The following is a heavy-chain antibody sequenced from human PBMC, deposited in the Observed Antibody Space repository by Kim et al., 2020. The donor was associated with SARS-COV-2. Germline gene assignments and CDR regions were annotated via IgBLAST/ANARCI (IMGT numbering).Heavy chain of an antibody. CDR3: ARDGYSSGWYPGAFDI. CDR1: GGSVSSGSYY. V-gene: IGHV4-61*01. CDR2: IYYSGST. D-gene: IGHD6-19*01. Sequence: SETLSLTCTVSGGSVSSGSYYWSWIRQPPGKGLEWIGYIYYSGSTNYNPSLKSRVTISVDTSKNQFSLKLSSVTAADTAVYYCARDGYSSGWYPGAFDIWGQGTMVTVSS. J-gene: IGHJ3*02.